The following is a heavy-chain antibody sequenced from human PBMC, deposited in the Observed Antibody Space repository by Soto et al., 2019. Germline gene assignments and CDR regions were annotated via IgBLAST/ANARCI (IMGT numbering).Heavy chain of an antibody. V-gene: IGHV4-61*01. CDR2: IYYSGST. CDR3: ASLRRDGYIFFDY. D-gene: IGHD5-12*01. CDR1: GGSVHRGSYY. J-gene: IGHJ4*02. Sequence: XXTLSLPFTVSGGSVHRGSYYWSFIRQPPGKGLEWIGYIYYSGSTNYNPSLKSRVTISVDTSKNQFSLKLSSVTAADTAVYYCASLRRDGYIFFDYWGQGTLVTVSS.